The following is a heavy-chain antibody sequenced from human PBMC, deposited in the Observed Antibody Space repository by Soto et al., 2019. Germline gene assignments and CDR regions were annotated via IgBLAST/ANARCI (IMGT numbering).Heavy chain of an antibody. CDR1: GCTFSSYA. D-gene: IGHD3-22*01. J-gene: IGHJ4*02. CDR2: ISGSGGST. CDR3: AKDRRRPVGGRTPTIIVVVPKLACNDS. V-gene: IGHV3-23*01. Sequence: EVQLLESGGGLVQPGGCLRLSCAASGCTFSSYAMSWVRQAPGKGLEWVSAISGSGGSTYYADSVKGRFTISRDNSKNTLYLQMNSLRPEDTAVYYCAKDRRRPVGGRTPTIIVVVPKLACNDSWGQGTLVTVSS.